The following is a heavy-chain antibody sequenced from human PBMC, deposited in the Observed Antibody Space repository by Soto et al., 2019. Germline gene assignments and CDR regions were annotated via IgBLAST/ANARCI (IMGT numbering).Heavy chain of an antibody. CDR3: ARDRGPNTPDY. J-gene: IGHJ4*02. CDR2: MNQDGSQI. CDR1: GFTFSNYW. Sequence: EVQVVESGGGLVQPGGSLRLSCAVSGFTFSNYWMTWVSQAPGKGLEWVAYMNQDGSQIYYVDSLRGRFTISRDNAKNSLYLQMTSLRVDNTAVYYCARDRGPNTPDYWGKGTLVTVSS. D-gene: IGHD2-2*02. V-gene: IGHV3-7*01.